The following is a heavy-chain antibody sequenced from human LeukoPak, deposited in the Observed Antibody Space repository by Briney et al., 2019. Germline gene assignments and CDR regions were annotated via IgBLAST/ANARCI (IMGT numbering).Heavy chain of an antibody. V-gene: IGHV4-39*07. CDR2: IYYSGST. Sequence: SETLSLTCTVSGGSISSSSYYWGWIRQPPGKGLEWIGSIYYSGSTYYNPSLKSRVTISVDTSKNQFSLKLSSVTAADTAVYYCVGVITFGGVIARDYWGQGTLVTVSS. J-gene: IGHJ4*02. CDR1: GGSISSSSYY. CDR3: VGVITFGGVIARDY. D-gene: IGHD3-16*02.